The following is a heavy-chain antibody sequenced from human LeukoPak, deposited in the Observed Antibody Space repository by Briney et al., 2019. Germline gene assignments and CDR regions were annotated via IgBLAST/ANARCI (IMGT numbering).Heavy chain of an antibody. D-gene: IGHD6-13*01. Sequence: GESLKISCKGSGYDFTRYWIGWVRQMPGKGLEWMGIIYPGDSHTIYSPSFQGQATISADKSISAAYLQWSSLKASDTAMSYCARHNTSSSDAFDIWGQGTMVTVSS. V-gene: IGHV5-51*01. CDR1: GYDFTRYW. CDR3: ARHNTSSSDAFDI. CDR2: IYPGDSHT. J-gene: IGHJ3*02.